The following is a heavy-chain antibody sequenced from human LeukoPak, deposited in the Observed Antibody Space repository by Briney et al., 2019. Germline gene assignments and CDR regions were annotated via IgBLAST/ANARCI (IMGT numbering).Heavy chain of an antibody. D-gene: IGHD3-10*01. V-gene: IGHV4-39*07. CDR1: GGSISSSSYY. CDR2: IYYSGST. Sequence: PSETLSLTCTVSGGSISSSSYYWGWIRQPPGKGLEWIGSIYYSGSTNYNPSLKSRVTMSVDTSKNQFSLKLSSVTAADTAVYYCARVNRYYYGSGSYPPRPYYYYMDVWGKGTTVTVSS. CDR3: ARVNRYYYGSGSYPPRPYYYYMDV. J-gene: IGHJ6*03.